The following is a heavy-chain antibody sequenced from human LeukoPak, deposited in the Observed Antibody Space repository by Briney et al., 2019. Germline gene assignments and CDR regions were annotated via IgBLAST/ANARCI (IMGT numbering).Heavy chain of an antibody. V-gene: IGHV4-4*07. J-gene: IGHJ4*02. CDR2: IYTSGST. Sequence: SETLSLTCTVSGGSISSYYWSWIRQPAGKGLEWIGRIYTSGSTNYNPSLKSRVTMSVDTSKNQFSLKLSSVTDADTAVYYCARSHVEYGSGSFIDYWGQGTLVTVSS. D-gene: IGHD3-10*01. CDR1: GGSISSYY. CDR3: ARSHVEYGSGSFIDY.